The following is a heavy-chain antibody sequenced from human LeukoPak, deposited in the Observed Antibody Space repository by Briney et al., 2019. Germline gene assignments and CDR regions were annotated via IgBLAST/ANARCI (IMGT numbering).Heavy chain of an antibody. D-gene: IGHD3-10*01. J-gene: IGHJ5*02. V-gene: IGHV1-18*01. CDR1: GYTFTSYG. Sequence: WASVKVSCKASGYTFTSYGISWVRQAPGQGLEWMGWISAYNGNTNYAQKLQGRVTMTTDTSTSTAYMELRSLRFDDTAVYFCAKVGVLFSGFDPWGQGTLVTVSS. CDR2: ISAYNGNT. CDR3: AKVGVLFSGFDP.